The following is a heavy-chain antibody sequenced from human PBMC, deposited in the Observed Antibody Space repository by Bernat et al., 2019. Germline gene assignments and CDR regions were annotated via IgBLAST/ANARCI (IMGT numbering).Heavy chain of an antibody. CDR2: IWYNGNHK. Sequence: QVQLVESGGGVVQPGRSLRLSCAASGFNFSNFGMHWVRQTPGKGLEGVAVIWYNGNHKYYADSVKGRFTISRDNSKNTLYLQMNNLRAEDTAVYYCARWLGVNWFDPWGKGTLVTVAS. CDR3: ARWLGVNWFDP. CDR1: GFNFSNFG. D-gene: IGHD1-26*01. V-gene: IGHV3-33*01. J-gene: IGHJ5*02.